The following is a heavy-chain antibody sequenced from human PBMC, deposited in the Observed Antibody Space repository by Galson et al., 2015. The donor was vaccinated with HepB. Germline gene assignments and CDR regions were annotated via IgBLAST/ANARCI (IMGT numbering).Heavy chain of an antibody. CDR3: ARDGEWELLFLHYFDY. CDR1: GYTFTSYD. D-gene: IGHD1-26*01. V-gene: IGHV1-8*01. J-gene: IGHJ4*02. Sequence: QSGAEVKKPGASVKVSCKASGYTFTSYDINWVRQATGQGLEWMGWMNPNSGNTGFAQKFQGRVTMTRNTSISTAYMELSSLRSEDTAVYYCARDGEWELLFLHYFDYWGQGTLVTVSS. CDR2: MNPNSGNT.